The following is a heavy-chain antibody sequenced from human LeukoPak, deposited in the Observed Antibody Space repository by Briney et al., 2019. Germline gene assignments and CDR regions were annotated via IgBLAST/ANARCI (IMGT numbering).Heavy chain of an antibody. D-gene: IGHD4-11*01. Sequence: PSETLCLSCTVSGGPISNYHLTWIRQSPGRGLEWVGYVCYTRGANYCPSLKRRGTISADTSKNQLSLELTSLTAADTAVYYCARLGQPVQPRDYLSYCDYWGQGTLVTVSS. CDR2: VCYTRGA. CDR1: GGPISNYH. V-gene: IGHV4-59*08. J-gene: IGHJ4*02. CDR3: ARLGQPVQPRDYLSYCDY.